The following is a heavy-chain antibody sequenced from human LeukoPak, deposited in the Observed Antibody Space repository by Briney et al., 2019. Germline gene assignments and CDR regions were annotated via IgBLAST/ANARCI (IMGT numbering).Heavy chain of an antibody. V-gene: IGHV4-30-4*01. Sequence: SETLSLTCTVSGGSISTTDHYWSWIRQPPGKGLEWIGYIYHSGNTYYNPSLKSRVTISVATSKNQFSLKLNSVTAADTAIYYCTLYYYGPNWFDPWGQGTLVTVSS. J-gene: IGHJ5*02. CDR3: TLYYYGPNWFDP. CDR2: IYHSGNT. CDR1: GGSISTTDHY. D-gene: IGHD3-10*01.